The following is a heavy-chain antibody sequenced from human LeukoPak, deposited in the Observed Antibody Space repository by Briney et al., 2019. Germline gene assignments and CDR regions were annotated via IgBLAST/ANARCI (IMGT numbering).Heavy chain of an antibody. D-gene: IGHD4-17*01. J-gene: IGHJ5*02. CDR3: ARDSAWGTVTKQVYFDP. CDR1: GYTFTSYG. Sequence: GASVKVSCKASGYTFTSYGISWVRQAPGQGLEWMGWISAYNGNTNYAQKLQGRVTMTTDTSTSTAYMELRSLRSDDTAVYYCARDSAWGTVTKQVYFDPWGQGTLVTVSS. V-gene: IGHV1-18*01. CDR2: ISAYNGNT.